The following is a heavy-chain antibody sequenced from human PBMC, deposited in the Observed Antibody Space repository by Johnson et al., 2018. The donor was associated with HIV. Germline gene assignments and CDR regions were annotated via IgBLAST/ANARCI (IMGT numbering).Heavy chain of an antibody. D-gene: IGHD6-6*01. CDR2: ISSSGSTI. J-gene: IGHJ3*02. CDR1: GFTFSSFA. Sequence: VQLVESGGGVVQPGRSLRLSCEGSGFTFSSFAIHWVRQAPGKGLEWVSYISSSGSTIYYADSVKGRFTISRDNSKNTLYLQMNSLRVEDTALYYCAAGLVGAFDIWGQGTMVTVSS. V-gene: IGHV3-48*01. CDR3: AAGLVGAFDI.